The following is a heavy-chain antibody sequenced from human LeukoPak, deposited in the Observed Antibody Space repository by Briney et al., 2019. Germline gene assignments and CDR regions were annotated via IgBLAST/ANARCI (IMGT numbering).Heavy chain of an antibody. J-gene: IGHJ4*02. CDR2: ISSSSSTI. CDR3: ARDKRSSQSPADY. D-gene: IGHD5-24*01. Sequence: GGSLRLSCAASGFTFSSYSMNWVRQAPGKGLEWVSYISSSSSTIYYADSVKGRFTISRDNAKNSLYLQMNSLRAEDTAVYYCARDKRSSQSPADYWGQGTLVTVSS. CDR1: GFTFSSYS. V-gene: IGHV3-48*01.